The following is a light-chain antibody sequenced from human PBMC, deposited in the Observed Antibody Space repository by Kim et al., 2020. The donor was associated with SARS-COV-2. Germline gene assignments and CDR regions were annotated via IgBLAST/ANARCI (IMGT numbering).Light chain of an antibody. CDR2: DAA. V-gene: IGKV3-11*01. CDR3: QQRGSWPPALT. CDR1: HNIGSS. Sequence: PGESATRPSRASHNIGSSLAWYHQTPGQAPRLLIYDAAIRAAGIPARFSGSGSETDFTLTIGSLAPEDFAIYYCQQRGSWPPALTFGGGTKVDIK. J-gene: IGKJ4*01.